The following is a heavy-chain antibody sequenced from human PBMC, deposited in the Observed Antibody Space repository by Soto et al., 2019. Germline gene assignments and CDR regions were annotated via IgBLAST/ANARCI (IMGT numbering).Heavy chain of an antibody. J-gene: IGHJ4*02. CDR2: ISSSSSYI. CDR3: ARDKPEIDLFSGYFDD. D-gene: IGHD3-3*01. V-gene: IGHV3-21*01. Sequence: XXSLNLSSTSSRFTFSSYIPQSSPHAPGKGLEWVSSISSSSSYIYYADSVKGRFTISRDNAKNSLYLQMNSLRAEHTAVYYCARDKPEIDLFSGYFDDWGQGTLVTVSS. CDR1: RFTFSSYI.